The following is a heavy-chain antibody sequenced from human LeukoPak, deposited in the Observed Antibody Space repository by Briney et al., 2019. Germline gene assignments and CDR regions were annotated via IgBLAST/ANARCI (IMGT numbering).Heavy chain of an antibody. CDR1: GYTFTSYG. D-gene: IGHD3-16*02. V-gene: IGHV1-18*01. CDR3: ARGVGYDYVWGSYRHLDY. CDR2: ISAHNGNT. J-gene: IGHJ4*02. Sequence: ASVKVSCKSSGYTFTSYGISWVRQAPGQGLEWMGWISAHNGNTNYAQKLQGRVTMTTDTSTSTAYMELRSLRYDDTAVYYCARGVGYDYVWGSYRHLDYWGQGTLVTVSS.